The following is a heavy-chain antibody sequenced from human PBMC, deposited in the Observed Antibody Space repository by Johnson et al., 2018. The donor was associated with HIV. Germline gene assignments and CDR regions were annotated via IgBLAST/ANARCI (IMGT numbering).Heavy chain of an antibody. J-gene: IGHJ3*02. Sequence: VQLVESGGDLVQPGGSLRLSCVGSGFTFSTNWMHWVRQAPGKGLVWVSRINSDGSSTSYADSVKGRFTISRDNAKNTLYLQMDSLGAEDTAVYYCARVQLLADDVFNTWGQGTMVTVSS. CDR2: INSDGSST. CDR3: ARVQLLADDVFNT. D-gene: IGHD3-10*01. CDR1: GFTFSTNW. V-gene: IGHV3-74*01.